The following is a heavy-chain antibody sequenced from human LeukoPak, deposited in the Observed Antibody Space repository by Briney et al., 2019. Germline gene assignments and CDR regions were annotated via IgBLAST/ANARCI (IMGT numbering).Heavy chain of an antibody. J-gene: IGHJ4*02. Sequence: PSETLSLTCTVSGYSISSGYYWGWIRQPPGKGLEWIGSIYHSGSTYYNPSLKSRVTISVDTSKNQFSLKLSSVTAADTAVYYCARGGGSPLFFDYWGQGTLVTVSS. CDR1: GYSISSGYY. CDR3: ARGGGSPLFFDY. V-gene: IGHV4-38-2*02. D-gene: IGHD1-26*01. CDR2: IYHSGST.